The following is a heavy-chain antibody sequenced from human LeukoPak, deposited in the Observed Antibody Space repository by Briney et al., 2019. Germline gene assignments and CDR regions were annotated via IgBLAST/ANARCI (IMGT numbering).Heavy chain of an antibody. D-gene: IGHD3-22*01. Sequence: SETLSLTCAVYGGSFSGYYWSWIRQPPGKGLEWIGEINHSGGTNYNPSLKSRVTISVDTSKNQFSLKLSSVTAADTAVYYCARHLVSGSSGYYEYYFDYWGQGTLVTVSS. V-gene: IGHV4-34*01. CDR2: INHSGGT. J-gene: IGHJ4*02. CDR1: GGSFSGYY. CDR3: ARHLVSGSSGYYEYYFDY.